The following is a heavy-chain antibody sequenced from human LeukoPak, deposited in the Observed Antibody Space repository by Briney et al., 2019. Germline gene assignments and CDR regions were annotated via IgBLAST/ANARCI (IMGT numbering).Heavy chain of an antibody. CDR3: ARAWYSHGTFDH. V-gene: IGHV4-59*01. CDR2: IYNSGST. CDR1: GGSISGYY. D-gene: IGHD5-18*01. Sequence: SETLSLTCTVSGGSISGYYWSWIRQPPGKGLEWIGYIYNSGSTNYNPSLKSRVTISLDTSRNQFSLRLSSVIAADTAVYYCARAWYSHGTFDHWGQGTLVAVSS. J-gene: IGHJ4*02.